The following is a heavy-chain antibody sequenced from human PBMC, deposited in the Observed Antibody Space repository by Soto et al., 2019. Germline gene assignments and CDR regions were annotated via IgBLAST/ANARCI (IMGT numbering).Heavy chain of an antibody. CDR2: ISGSGGST. J-gene: IGHJ4*02. CDR3: AKGSEVYGDYDDY. Sequence: EVQLLESGGGLVQPGGSLRLSCAASGFTFSSYAMSWVRQAPGKGLEWVSAISGSGGSTYYADSVKGRFTISRENSKNTLYLQMNSLRAEDTAVYYCAKGSEVYGDYDDYWGQGTLVTVSS. V-gene: IGHV3-23*01. D-gene: IGHD4-17*01. CDR1: GFTFSSYA.